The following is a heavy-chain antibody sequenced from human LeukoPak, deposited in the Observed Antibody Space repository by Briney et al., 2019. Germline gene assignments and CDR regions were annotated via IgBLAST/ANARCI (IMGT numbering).Heavy chain of an antibody. V-gene: IGHV3-7*01. D-gene: IGHD4-17*01. CDR1: GFTFSNYW. Sequence: PGGSLRLSCATSGFTFSNYWMTWVRKAPGKGLEWVANIKQDGSDKNYVKSLKGRFTCARDNAKTSLSLETNSLRAHDTATSSAARVSLVDSGEPTPYRQFEYWGQGTLVTVS. J-gene: IGHJ4*02. CDR3: ARVSLVDSGEPTPYRQFEY. CDR2: IKQDGSDK.